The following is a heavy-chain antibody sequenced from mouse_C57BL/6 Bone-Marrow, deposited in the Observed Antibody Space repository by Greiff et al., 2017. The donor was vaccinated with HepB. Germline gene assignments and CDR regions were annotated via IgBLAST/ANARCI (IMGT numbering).Heavy chain of an antibody. D-gene: IGHD1-1*01. CDR3: ARMTTVGCFDV. Sequence: EVLLVESGGGLVQPGGSLKLSCAASGFTFSDYGMAWVRQAPRKGPEWVAFISNLAYSIYYADTVTGRFTIARENAKNTLYLEMSSLRSEDTAMYYCARMTTVGCFDVWGTGTTVTVSA. CDR1: GFTFSDYG. J-gene: IGHJ1*03. V-gene: IGHV5-15*01. CDR2: ISNLAYSI.